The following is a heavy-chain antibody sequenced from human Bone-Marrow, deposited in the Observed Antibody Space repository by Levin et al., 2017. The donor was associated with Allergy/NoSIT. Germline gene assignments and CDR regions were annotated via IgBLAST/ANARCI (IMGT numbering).Heavy chain of an antibody. CDR3: VREGGWWSPYYLDH. Sequence: PGGSLRLSCAASGFTFGNYNMNWVRQAPGKGLEWLSYISKSSSTKNYAYSLKGRFTVSRDNGKNTLYLQMNSLRDDDTAVSYCVREGGWWSPYYLDHWGQGALVTVSS. J-gene: IGHJ4*02. D-gene: IGHD2-15*01. CDR2: ISKSSSTK. CDR1: GFTFGNYN. V-gene: IGHV3-48*02.